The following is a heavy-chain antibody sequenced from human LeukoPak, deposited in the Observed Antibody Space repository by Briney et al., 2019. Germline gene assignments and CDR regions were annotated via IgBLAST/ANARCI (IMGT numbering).Heavy chain of an antibody. D-gene: IGHD3-3*01. Sequence: QSGGSLRLSCAASGFTFSSYWMHWARQAPGKGLVWVSRINSDGSSTSYADSVKGRFIISRDNAKNTLYLQMNSLRAEDTAVYYCARDRGDFWSGYADYWGQGTLVTVSS. CDR3: ARDRGDFWSGYADY. J-gene: IGHJ4*02. CDR1: GFTFSSYW. CDR2: INSDGSST. V-gene: IGHV3-74*01.